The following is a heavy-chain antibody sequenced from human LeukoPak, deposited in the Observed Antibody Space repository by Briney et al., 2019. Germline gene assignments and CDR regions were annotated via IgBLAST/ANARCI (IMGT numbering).Heavy chain of an antibody. CDR1: GGSISSYY. V-gene: IGHV4-59*01. J-gene: IGHJ4*02. Sequence: SETLSLTCTVSGGSISSYYWSWIRQPPGKGLEWIGYIYCSGSTNYNPSLKSRVTISVDTSKNQFSLKLSSVTAADTAVYYCARASYDFWSAPFDYWGQGTLVTVSS. CDR2: IYCSGST. D-gene: IGHD3-3*01. CDR3: ARASYDFWSAPFDY.